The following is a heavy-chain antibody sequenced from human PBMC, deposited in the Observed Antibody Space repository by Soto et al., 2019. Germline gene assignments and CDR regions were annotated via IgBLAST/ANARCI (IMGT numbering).Heavy chain of an antibody. Sequence: GRSLRLSGAASELTFRSFAMSLVRQAPGKGLEKVSVIYIGFTSFYAGALNCRFTSPRENSNNTPYLQMSSLRADDTAVSDRGSGLYSGSFSSCNHFDYWGQGPLVTGSS. CDR1: ELTFRSFA. D-gene: IGHD6-6*01. CDR2: IYIGFTS. V-gene: IGHV3-23*03. CDR3: GSGLYSGSFSSCNHFDY. J-gene: IGHJ4*02.